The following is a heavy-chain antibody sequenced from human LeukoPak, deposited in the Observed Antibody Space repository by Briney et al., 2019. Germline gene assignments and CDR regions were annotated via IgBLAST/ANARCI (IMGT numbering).Heavy chain of an antibody. CDR2: IGTTGDT. V-gene: IGHV3-13*01. J-gene: IGHJ3*02. CDR3: ARKGYSSSSRGAFDI. D-gene: IGHD6-13*01. CDR1: GFTFSSYD. Sequence: GGSLRLPCAASGFTFSSYDMHWVRQVTGKYLEWVSAIGTTGDTYYPGSVKGRFTISRENAKNSLYLQMNSLRAGDTAVYYCARKGYSSSSRGAFDIWGQGTMVTVSS.